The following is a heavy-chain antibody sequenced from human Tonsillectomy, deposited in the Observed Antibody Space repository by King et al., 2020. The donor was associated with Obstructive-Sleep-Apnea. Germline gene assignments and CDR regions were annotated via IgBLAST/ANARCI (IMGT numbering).Heavy chain of an antibody. CDR2: IYYSGST. V-gene: IGHV4-39*07. CDR1: GGSISSSSYY. Sequence: QLQESGPGLVKPSETLSLTCTVSGGSISSSSYYWGWIRQPPGKGLEWIGSIYYSGSTNYNPSLKSRVTISIATSKNQFSLKLSSVTAADTAVYYCARVPYITGWSGWFDPWGQGTLVTVSS. D-gene: IGHD6-19*01. CDR3: ARVPYITGWSGWFDP. J-gene: IGHJ5*02.